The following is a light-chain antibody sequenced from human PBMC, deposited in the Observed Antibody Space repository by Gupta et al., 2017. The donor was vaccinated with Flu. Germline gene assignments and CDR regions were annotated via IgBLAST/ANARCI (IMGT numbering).Light chain of an antibody. V-gene: IGLV3-19*01. CDR2: AKN. CDR3: NSRDSTDNHQAV. Sequence: QTVRITCQGERLRNSYASWYQQKPGQAPLLVIYAKNIRPSGIPDRFSGSSSGNTASLTITGAQAEDEADYYCNSRDSTDNHQAVFGGGTKLTVL. CDR1: RLRNSY. J-gene: IGLJ2*01.